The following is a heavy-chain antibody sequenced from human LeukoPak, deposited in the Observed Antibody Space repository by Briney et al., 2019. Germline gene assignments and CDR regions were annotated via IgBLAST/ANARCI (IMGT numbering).Heavy chain of an antibody. CDR2: IYYSGNT. Sequence: SETLSLTCTVSGGSISSYYWSWIRQPPGKGLEWIGYIYYSGNTNYNPSLKSRVTISVDTSKNQFSLKLSSVTAADTAVYYCARFMSSSWYAAVDYWGQGTLVTVSS. D-gene: IGHD6-13*01. J-gene: IGHJ4*02. V-gene: IGHV4-59*01. CDR1: GGSISSYY. CDR3: ARFMSSSWYAAVDY.